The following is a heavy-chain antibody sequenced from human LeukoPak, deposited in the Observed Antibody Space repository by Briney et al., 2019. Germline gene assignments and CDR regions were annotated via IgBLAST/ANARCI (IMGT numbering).Heavy chain of an antibody. J-gene: IGHJ4*02. CDR2: IYHSGST. CDR3: ARQSIAAAGTDY. V-gene: IGHV4-30-2*01. Sequence: SETLSLTCTVSGGSISSGGYYWSWIRQPPGKGLEWIGYIYHSGSTYYNRSLKSRVTISVDRSKNQFSLKLSSVTAADTAVYYCARQSIAAAGTDYWGQGTLVTVSS. D-gene: IGHD6-13*01. CDR1: GGSISSGGYY.